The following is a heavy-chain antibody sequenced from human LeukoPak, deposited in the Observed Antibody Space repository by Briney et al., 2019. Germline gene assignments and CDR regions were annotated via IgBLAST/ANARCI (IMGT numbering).Heavy chain of an antibody. CDR3: ATVSCSSTSCWDWFDP. V-gene: IGHV1-24*01. CDR1: GYTLTELS. Sequence: ASVKVSCKVSGYTLTELSMHWVRQAPGKGLDWMGGFDPEDGETIYAQKFQGRVTMTEDTSTDTAYMGLSSLRSEDTAVYYCATVSCSSTSCWDWFDPWGQGTLVTVSS. CDR2: FDPEDGET. D-gene: IGHD2-2*01. J-gene: IGHJ5*02.